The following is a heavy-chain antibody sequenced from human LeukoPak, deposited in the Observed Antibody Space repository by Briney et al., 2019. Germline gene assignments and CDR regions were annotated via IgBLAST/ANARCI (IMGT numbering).Heavy chain of an antibody. D-gene: IGHD3-10*01. CDR2: IYHSGST. J-gene: IGHJ4*02. Sequence: PSETLSLTCTVSGYSISSGYYWGWIRQPPGKGLEWIGSIYHSGSTYYNPSLKSRVTISVDTSKNQFSMKLSSVTAADTAVYYCATIRINLIRGIIIPTSPFDYWGQGNVVTVSS. CDR3: ATIRINLIRGIIIPTSPFDY. CDR1: GYSISSGYY. V-gene: IGHV4-38-2*02.